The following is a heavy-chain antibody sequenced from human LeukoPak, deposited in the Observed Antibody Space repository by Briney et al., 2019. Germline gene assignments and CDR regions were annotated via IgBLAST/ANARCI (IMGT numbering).Heavy chain of an antibody. CDR2: IYYSGST. D-gene: IGHD6-13*01. J-gene: IGHJ4*02. V-gene: IGHV4-31*03. CDR1: GDSISSGGYY. Sequence: SETLSLTCTVSGDSISSGGYYWSWIRQHPGKGLEWIGYIYYSGSTYYNPSLKSRVTISVDTSKNQFSLKLSSVTAADTAVYYCARDPTFGYSSSWGQGTLVTVSS. CDR3: ARDPTFGYSSS.